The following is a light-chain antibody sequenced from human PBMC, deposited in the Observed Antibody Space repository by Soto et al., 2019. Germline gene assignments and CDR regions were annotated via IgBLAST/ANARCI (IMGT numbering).Light chain of an antibody. J-gene: IGKJ5*01. CDR2: RAS. Sequence: EVLMTQSPDTLYVSPGERVTLSCRASQSISDNLAWYQQKPGQGPRLLVYRASTRTLGIPARFSGSESGTEFILTISSLQSEDFAVYYCQQYNIWPITFGQGTRLEIK. V-gene: IGKV3-15*01. CDR3: QQYNIWPIT. CDR1: QSISDN.